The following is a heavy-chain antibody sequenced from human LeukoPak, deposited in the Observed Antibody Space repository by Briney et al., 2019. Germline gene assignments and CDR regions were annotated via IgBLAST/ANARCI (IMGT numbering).Heavy chain of an antibody. CDR3: AKDEDKQVDFGY. J-gene: IGHJ4*02. CDR2: IRGSGGST. CDR1: GFTFSNYD. V-gene: IGHV3-23*01. D-gene: IGHD6-6*01. Sequence: PGGSLRLSCTASGFTFSNYDMIWLPQAPGKGLEGVSAIRGSGGSTFYAGCVKGRFNTSSDNSKNTLYLQMNSLTTEYSAVHYCAKDEDKQVDFGYWGQGTLVTVS.